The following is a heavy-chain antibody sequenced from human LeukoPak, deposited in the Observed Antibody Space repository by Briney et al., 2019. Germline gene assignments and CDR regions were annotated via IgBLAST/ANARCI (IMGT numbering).Heavy chain of an antibody. Sequence: GESLKISCKGSGYHFTKYWNGWVRQLPGKGVEWMVIIYPGDSDTRYTPSFQGQVTISPDKSISTAYLQWSSLKASDTAMYYCARPLGPGAFNIWGQGTMVTVSS. CDR2: IYPGDSDT. D-gene: IGHD3-3*02. J-gene: IGHJ3*02. CDR3: ARPLGPGAFNI. CDR1: GYHFTKYW. V-gene: IGHV5-51*01.